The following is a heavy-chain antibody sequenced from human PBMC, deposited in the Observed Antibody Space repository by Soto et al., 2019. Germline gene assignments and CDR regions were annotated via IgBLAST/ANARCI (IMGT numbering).Heavy chain of an antibody. Sequence: QVQLQESGPGLVKPSETLSLTCTVSGGSISTYYWSWIRQPPGKGLEWIGYIHYSGSTNYNPSLKGRVTMSVNTSKNQISLNLSSVTAADTALYYCARGIVVVPAARALNWFDPWGQGTLVTVSS. J-gene: IGHJ5*02. D-gene: IGHD2-2*01. V-gene: IGHV4-59*01. CDR3: ARGIVVVPAARALNWFDP. CDR2: IHYSGST. CDR1: GGSISTYY.